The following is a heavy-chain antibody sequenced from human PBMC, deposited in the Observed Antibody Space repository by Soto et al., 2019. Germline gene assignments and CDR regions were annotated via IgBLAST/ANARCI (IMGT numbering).Heavy chain of an antibody. Sequence: SETLSLTCTVSGGSISGDYWSWIRQPPGKGLEYIGHISHTGNTVYNPSLKSRVTISVDTSKNHFSLKVSSVTAAETAVYCSAKWQYSTANCHTLDLWGQGXLVTVSS. CDR3: AKWQYSTANCHTLDL. V-gene: IGHV4-59*01. J-gene: IGHJ5*02. CDR1: GGSISGDY. CDR2: ISHTGNT. D-gene: IGHD2-2*02.